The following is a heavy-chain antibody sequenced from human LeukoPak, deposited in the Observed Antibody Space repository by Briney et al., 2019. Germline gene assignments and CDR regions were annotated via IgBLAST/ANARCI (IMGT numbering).Heavy chain of an antibody. CDR3: ARVYYGSGSSFDP. J-gene: IGHJ5*02. CDR2: INPNSGGT. CDR1: GYTFTGYY. Sequence: ASVKVSCKASGYTFTGYYMHWVRQAPGQGLEWMGRINPNSGGTNYAQKFQGRVTMTRDTSISTAYMELSRPRSDDTAVYYCARVYYGSGSSFDPWGQGTLVTVSS. D-gene: IGHD3-10*01. V-gene: IGHV1-2*06.